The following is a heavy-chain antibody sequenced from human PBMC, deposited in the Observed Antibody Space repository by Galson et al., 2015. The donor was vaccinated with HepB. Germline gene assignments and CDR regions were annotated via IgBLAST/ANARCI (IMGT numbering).Heavy chain of an antibody. CDR2: INPNRGGT. Sequence: SVKVSCKASGYTFAVSYIHWVRQAPGQGLEWMGRINPNRGGTSYAPKFQGRVTMTRDTSISTAYMELSRLTSDDTAVYYCARAAPYYDILTGPPDYWGQGTLVTVSS. CDR1: GYTFAVSY. CDR3: ARAAPYYDILTGPPDY. J-gene: IGHJ4*02. V-gene: IGHV1-2*06. D-gene: IGHD3-9*01.